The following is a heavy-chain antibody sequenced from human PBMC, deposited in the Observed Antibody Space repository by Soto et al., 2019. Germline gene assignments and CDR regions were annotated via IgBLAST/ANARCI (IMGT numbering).Heavy chain of an antibody. J-gene: IGHJ6*03. CDR3: ARDGMGGPYYYYYYYYMDV. CDR2: INAVFGTA. Sequence: GASVKVSCKASGGTFSSYAISWVRQAPGQGLEWMGGINAVFGTAKYAQKFQGRVTITRDTSASTAYMELSSLRSEDTAVYYCARDGMGGPYYYYYYYYMDVWGKGTTVTVSS. V-gene: IGHV1-69*05. D-gene: IGHD3-10*01. CDR1: GGTFSSYA.